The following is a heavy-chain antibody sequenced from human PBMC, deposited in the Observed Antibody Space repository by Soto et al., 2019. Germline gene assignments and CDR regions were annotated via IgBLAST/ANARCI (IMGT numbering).Heavy chain of an antibody. CDR1: GFTFSSYW. V-gene: IGHV3-74*01. J-gene: IGHJ6*02. CDR2: MNSDGSTT. CDR3: VRVGYPAWVYGVDV. Sequence: EVQLVESGGGLVQPGGSLRRSCAAYGFTFSSYWMHWVRQAPGKGLVWVSRMNSDGSTTNYADSVKGRFTISRDNARNTLYLQMNRLRAEDTAVYYCVRVGYPAWVYGVDVWGQGTTVTVSS. D-gene: IGHD6-13*01.